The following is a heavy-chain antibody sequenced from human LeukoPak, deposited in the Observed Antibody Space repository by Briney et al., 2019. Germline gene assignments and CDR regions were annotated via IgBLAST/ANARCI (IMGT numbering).Heavy chain of an antibody. CDR3: ARDRFDYYYDSSGYLPFDL. CDR2: IHYSGST. V-gene: IGHV4-39*07. Sequence: SETLSLTCTVSGGSISSSSYYWGWIRQPPGKGLEWIGSIHYSGSTNYNPSLKSRVTISVDTSKNQFSLKLSSVTAADTAVYYCARDRFDYYYDSSGYLPFDLWGRGTLVTVSS. CDR1: GGSISSSSYY. J-gene: IGHJ2*01. D-gene: IGHD3-22*01.